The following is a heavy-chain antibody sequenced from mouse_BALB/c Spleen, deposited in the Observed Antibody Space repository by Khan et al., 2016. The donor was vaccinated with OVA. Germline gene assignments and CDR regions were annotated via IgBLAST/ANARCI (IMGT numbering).Heavy chain of an antibody. V-gene: IGHV2-6-7*01. CDR2: IWGDGTT. CDR1: GFSLTGYG. Sequence: QVQLKQSGPGLVAPSQSLSITCTVSGFSLTGYGVNWVRQPPGKGLEWLGMIWGDGTTDYNSALNSRLSISKGNSKSQVFLKMNSLQTDDTARYYCARAYYGNYREAMDYWGQGTSVTVSS. D-gene: IGHD2-10*01. CDR3: ARAYYGNYREAMDY. J-gene: IGHJ4*01.